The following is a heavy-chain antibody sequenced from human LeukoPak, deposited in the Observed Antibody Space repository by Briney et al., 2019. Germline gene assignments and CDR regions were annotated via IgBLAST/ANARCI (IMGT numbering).Heavy chain of an antibody. V-gene: IGHV3-23*01. CDR1: GFIFSNYA. J-gene: IGHJ4*02. CDR2: IDTGGTT. CDR3: AKSRGSGTYCFDC. Sequence: PGGSLSLSCAASGFIFSNYAMSWVRQAQGKGLEWVSTIDTGGTTYCPDSLKGRFTISRYNSKNTLYLQMNSLRAEDTATYYCAKSRGSGTYCFDCWGQGTLVTASS. D-gene: IGHD3-10*01.